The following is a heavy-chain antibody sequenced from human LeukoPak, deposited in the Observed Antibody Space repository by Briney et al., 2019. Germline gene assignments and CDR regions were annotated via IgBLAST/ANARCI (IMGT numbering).Heavy chain of an antibody. CDR1: SYTFTSYA. CDR2: ISAYNGNT. V-gene: IGHV1-18*01. CDR3: AFSRYYLQGSYYYMDV. Sequence: ASVKVSCKASSYTFTSYAISWVRQAPGQGLEWMGWISAYNGNTNYAQKLQGRVTMTTDTSTSTAYMELRSLRSDDTAVYYCAFSRYYLQGSYYYMDVWGKGTTVTVSS. J-gene: IGHJ6*03. D-gene: IGHD2/OR15-2a*01.